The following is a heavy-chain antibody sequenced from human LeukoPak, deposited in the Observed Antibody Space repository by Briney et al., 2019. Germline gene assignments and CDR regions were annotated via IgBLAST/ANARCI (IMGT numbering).Heavy chain of an antibody. CDR1: GGSISSGGYS. CDR2: INHSGST. J-gene: IGHJ4*02. V-gene: IGHV4-34*01. D-gene: IGHD1-26*01. CDR3: ASLAVGATKY. Sequence: SETLSLTCAVSGGSISSGGYSWRWIRQPPGKELEWIGEINHSGSTNYNPSLKSRVTISVDTSKNQFSLKLSSVTAADTAVYYCASLAVGATKYWGQGTLVTVSS.